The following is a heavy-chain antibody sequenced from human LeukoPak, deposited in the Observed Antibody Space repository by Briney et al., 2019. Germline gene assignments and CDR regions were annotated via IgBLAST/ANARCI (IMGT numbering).Heavy chain of an antibody. D-gene: IGHD3-16*01. CDR2: IYYSGST. CDR3: ARAGSYGKANWFDP. CDR1: GGSISSYY. J-gene: IGHJ5*02. Sequence: SETLPLTCTVSGGSISSYYWSWIRQPPGKGLEWIGYIYYSGSTNYNPSLKSRVTISVDTSKNQFSLKLSSVTAADTAVYYCARAGSYGKANWFDPWGQGTLVTVSS. V-gene: IGHV4-59*01.